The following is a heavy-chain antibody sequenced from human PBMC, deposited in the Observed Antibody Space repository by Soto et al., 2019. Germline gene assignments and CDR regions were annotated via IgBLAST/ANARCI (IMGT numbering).Heavy chain of an antibody. D-gene: IGHD4-4*01. CDR3: ARFRATVTTRHFFDY. V-gene: IGHV4-4*02. CDR1: GGSISSSNW. J-gene: IGHJ4*02. CDR2: IYHSGST. Sequence: LSLTCAVSGGSISSSNWWSWARQPPGKGLEWIGEIYHSGSTNYNPSLKSRVTISVDKSKNQFSLKLSSVTAADTAVYYCARFRATVTTRHFFDYWGQGTLVTVSS.